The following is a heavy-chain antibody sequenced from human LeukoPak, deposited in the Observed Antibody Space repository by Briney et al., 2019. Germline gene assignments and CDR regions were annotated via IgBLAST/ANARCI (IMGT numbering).Heavy chain of an antibody. V-gene: IGHV3-7*01. J-gene: IGHJ5*02. D-gene: IGHD5-24*01. CDR2: INQDGSEK. CDR3: ARDVATISNWFDP. Sequence: GGSLRLSCAAPGFTFSSYWMSWGRQAPGKGLEWVANINQDGSEKYYVDSVKGRFTISRDNAKNSLYLQMNSLRAEDTAVYYCARDVATISNWFDPWGQGTLVTVSS. CDR1: GFTFSSYW.